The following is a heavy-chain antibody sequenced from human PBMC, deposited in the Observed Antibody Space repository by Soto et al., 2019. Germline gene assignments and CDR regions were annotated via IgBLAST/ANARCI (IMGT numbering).Heavy chain of an antibody. D-gene: IGHD1-1*01. CDR1: GYTFTSYG. CDR2: ISAYNGNT. V-gene: IGHV1-18*01. J-gene: IGHJ6*02. Sequence: ASVKVSCKASGYTFTSYGISWVRQAPGQGLGRMGWISAYNGNTNYAQKLQGRVTMTTDTSTSTAYKELRSLRSDDTAVYYCARTSKLERPSDYYYYGMDVWGQGTTVTVSS. CDR3: ARTSKLERPSDYYYYGMDV.